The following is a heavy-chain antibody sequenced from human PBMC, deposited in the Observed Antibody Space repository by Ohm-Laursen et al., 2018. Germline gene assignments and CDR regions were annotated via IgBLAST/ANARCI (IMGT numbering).Heavy chain of an antibody. V-gene: IGHV3-23*01. Sequence: SLRLSCAASGFTFSSYAMNWVRQAPGKGLEWVSGISGSGSRTYYADSVKGRFTISRDNSKNTVHLQMNSLRAEDTAVYYCAEVYYCSGGSCYSWELTNGFDIWGQGTVVTVSS. J-gene: IGHJ3*02. CDR3: AEVYYCSGGSCYSWELTNGFDI. CDR1: GFTFSSYA. D-gene: IGHD2-15*01. CDR2: ISGSGSRT.